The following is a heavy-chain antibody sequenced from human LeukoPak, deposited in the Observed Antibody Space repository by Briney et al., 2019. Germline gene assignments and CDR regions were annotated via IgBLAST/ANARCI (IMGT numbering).Heavy chain of an antibody. CDR2: IYPGDSDT. V-gene: IGHV5-51*01. Sequence: GASLKISCKGSGYIFAAYWIGWLRQMPGKGLEWMGSIYPGDSDTRYSPSFQGQVTISVDRSINTAYLQWNSLKASDTAIYYCARLQEDIVVVPAAIPYNWFDPWGRGSLVTVSS. CDR3: ARLQEDIVVVPAAIPYNWFDP. CDR1: GYIFAAYW. D-gene: IGHD2-2*01. J-gene: IGHJ5*02.